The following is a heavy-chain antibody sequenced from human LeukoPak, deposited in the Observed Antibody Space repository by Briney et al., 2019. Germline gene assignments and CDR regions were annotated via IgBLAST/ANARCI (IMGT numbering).Heavy chain of an antibody. Sequence: SEPLSLPCAVSGGSFSGYYWSWIRQPPGKGLEWIGEINHSGSTNYNPSLKSRVAISVDTSKNQFSLKLSSVTAADTAVYYCAMRGYSYGPIDYWGQGTLVTVSS. D-gene: IGHD5-18*01. CDR2: INHSGST. J-gene: IGHJ4*02. V-gene: IGHV4-34*01. CDR3: AMRGYSYGPIDY. CDR1: GGSFSGYY.